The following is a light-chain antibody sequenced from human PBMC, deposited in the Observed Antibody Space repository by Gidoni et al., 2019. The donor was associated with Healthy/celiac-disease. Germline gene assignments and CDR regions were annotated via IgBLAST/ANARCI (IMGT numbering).Light chain of an antibody. CDR3: QQYDNLPLFT. J-gene: IGKJ3*01. V-gene: IGKV1-33*01. CDR2: DAS. Sequence: DIQMTQSPSSLSASVGDRVTITCQASQDISNYLNWYQQKPGKAPKLLIYDASNLETGVPSRLSGSGSGTDFTFTISSLQPEDIATYYCQQYDNLPLFTFGPGTKVEIK. CDR1: QDISNY.